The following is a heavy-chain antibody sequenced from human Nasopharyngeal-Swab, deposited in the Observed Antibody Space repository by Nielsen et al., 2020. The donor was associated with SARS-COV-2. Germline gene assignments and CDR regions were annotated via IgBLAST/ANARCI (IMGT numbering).Heavy chain of an antibody. J-gene: IGHJ3*02. CDR3: ASGITGAAFDI. CDR2: INPNSGGT. D-gene: IGHD1-14*01. V-gene: IGHV1-2*06. CDR1: GYTFTGYY. Sequence: ASVKVSCKASGYTFTGYYMHWVRQAPGQGLEWMGRINPNSGGTNYAQKFQGRVTITADKSTSTAYMELSSLRSEDTAVYYCASGITGAAFDIWGQGTMVTVSS.